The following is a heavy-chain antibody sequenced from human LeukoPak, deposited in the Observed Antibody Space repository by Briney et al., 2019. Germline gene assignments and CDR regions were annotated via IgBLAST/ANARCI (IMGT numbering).Heavy chain of an antibody. CDR2: ISSSGSTI. CDR3: ARGTDSSGYYRDDAFDI. CDR1: GFTFSDYY. D-gene: IGHD3-22*01. V-gene: IGHV3-11*04. Sequence: GGSLRLSCAASGFTFSDYYMSWIRQAPGKGLERVSYISSSGSTIYYADSVKGRFTISRDNAKNSLYLQMNSLRAEDTAVYYCARGTDSSGYYRDDAFDIWGQGTMVTVSS. J-gene: IGHJ3*02.